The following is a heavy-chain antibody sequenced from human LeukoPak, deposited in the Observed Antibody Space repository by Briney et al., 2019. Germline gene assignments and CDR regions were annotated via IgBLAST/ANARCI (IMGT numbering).Heavy chain of an antibody. CDR2: INHSGST. J-gene: IGHJ5*02. Sequence: SGTLSLTRTVSGGSISSSSYYWSWIRQPPGKGLEWIGEINHSGSTNYNPSLKSRVTISVDTSKNQFSLKLSSVTAADTAVYYCASRVKPRYSSSLTAWGQGTLVTVSS. D-gene: IGHD6-13*01. CDR1: GGSISSSSYY. CDR3: ASRVKPRYSSSLTA. V-gene: IGHV4-39*07.